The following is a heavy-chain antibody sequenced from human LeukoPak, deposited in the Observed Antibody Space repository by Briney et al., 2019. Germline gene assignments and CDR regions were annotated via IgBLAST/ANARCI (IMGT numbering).Heavy chain of an antibody. CDR1: GGTFSSYA. CDR2: IIPILGIA. D-gene: IGHD6-19*01. V-gene: IGHV1-69*04. CDR3: ARDLSGAGTRLPDY. Sequence: SVKVSCKASGGTFSSYAISWVRQAPGQGLEWMGRIIPILGIANYAQKFQGRVTIIADKSTSTAYMELSSLRSEDTAVYYCARDLSGAGTRLPDYWGQGTLVTVSS. J-gene: IGHJ4*02.